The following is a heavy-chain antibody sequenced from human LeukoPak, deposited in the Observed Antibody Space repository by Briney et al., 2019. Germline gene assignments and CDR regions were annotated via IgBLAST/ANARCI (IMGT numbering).Heavy chain of an antibody. Sequence: PSETLSLTCSVSGDSISYFYWSWIRQAAGKGLEWIGSIYYSGSTYYNPSLKSRVTISIDTSKNQFSLKLSSVTAADTAVYYCARSDSSAYYYPQSLAFDYWGQGTLVTVSS. D-gene: IGHD3-22*01. J-gene: IGHJ4*02. CDR2: IYYSGST. CDR3: ARSDSSAYYYPQSLAFDY. V-gene: IGHV4-4*07. CDR1: GDSISYFY.